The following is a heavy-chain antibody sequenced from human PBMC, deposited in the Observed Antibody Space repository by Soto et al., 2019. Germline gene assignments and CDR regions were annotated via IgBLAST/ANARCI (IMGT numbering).Heavy chain of an antibody. Sequence: PSETLSLTCTVSGGSISSYYWSWVRQPPGKGLEWIGYIYYSGSTNYNPSLKSRVTISVDTSKNQFSLKLSSVTAADTAVYYCARQSLSSNYYAWFDPWGQGTLVTVSS. CDR2: IYYSGST. D-gene: IGHD4-4*01. CDR3: ARQSLSSNYYAWFDP. CDR1: GGSISSYY. V-gene: IGHV4-59*08. J-gene: IGHJ5*02.